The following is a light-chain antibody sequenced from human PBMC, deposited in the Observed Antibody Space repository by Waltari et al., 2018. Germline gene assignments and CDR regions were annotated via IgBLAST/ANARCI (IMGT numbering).Light chain of an antibody. CDR3: SSFSSGSTPVV. V-gene: IGLV2-14*03. CDR2: NVS. CDR1: SSDVGSYNF. Sequence: QSVLTQPASVSGSPGQSITISCTGTSSDVGSYNFVSWYQQHPGKAPKLIIFNVSNLPSCVSTRFAGSKSGNTASLTISWLQAEAEADFYCSSFSSGSTPVVFGGGTMLTVL. J-gene: IGLJ2*01.